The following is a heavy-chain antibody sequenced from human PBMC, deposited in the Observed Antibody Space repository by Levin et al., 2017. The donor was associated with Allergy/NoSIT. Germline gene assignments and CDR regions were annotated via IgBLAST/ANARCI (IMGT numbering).Heavy chain of an antibody. J-gene: IGHJ5*01. CDR1: GDSSSYYY. CDR3: ARDQLWVGELFTDS. Sequence: SETLSLTCTVSGDSSSYYYWSWFRQPPGRGLEWMGYINNSGTSANYNPSLNSRVTMSVDTSKRQFSLKLSSVTAADTAVYYCARDQLWVGELFTDSWGQGILVTVSS. CDR2: INNSGTSA. D-gene: IGHD3-10*01. V-gene: IGHV4-59*01.